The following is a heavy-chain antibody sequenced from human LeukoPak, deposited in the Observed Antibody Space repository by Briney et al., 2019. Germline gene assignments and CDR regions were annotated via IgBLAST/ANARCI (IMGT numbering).Heavy chain of an antibody. J-gene: IGHJ2*01. CDR2: ISSSGSPI. CDR1: GFIFSSYD. CDR3: AREVSVFGGWYFDL. V-gene: IGHV3-48*03. Sequence: GGSLRLSCAASGFIFSSYDMNWVRQAPGKGLEWVSYISSSGSPIYYADSAKGRFTISRDNARNSLYLQMNSLRAEDTAVYYCAREVSVFGGWYFDLWGRGTLVTVSS. D-gene: IGHD5/OR15-5a*01.